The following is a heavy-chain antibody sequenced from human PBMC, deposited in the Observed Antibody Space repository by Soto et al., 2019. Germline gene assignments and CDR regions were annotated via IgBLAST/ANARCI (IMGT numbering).Heavy chain of an antibody. CDR3: AKDEGGGYFYGVNY. Sequence: PGGSLRLSCTASGFIFSNYAMHWVRQAPGKGLEWVAVTSYDERIKYHADSVKGRFTISRDNSKNTLYLQMNSLRPEDTALYYCAKDEGGGYFYGVNYWGQGTLVTVSS. CDR2: TSYDERIK. V-gene: IGHV3-30*04. D-gene: IGHD3-22*01. J-gene: IGHJ4*02. CDR1: GFIFSNYA.